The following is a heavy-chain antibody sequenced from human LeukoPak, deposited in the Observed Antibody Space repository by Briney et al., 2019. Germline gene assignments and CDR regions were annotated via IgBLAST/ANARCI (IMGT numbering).Heavy chain of an antibody. CDR2: VYPGDSET. J-gene: IGHJ4*02. Sequence: GESLKISCMVSGYTFTNYWIGWVRQMPGKGLEWMGIVYPGDSETKYSPSFQGQVTISADKSISTAYLQWSSLKASDTAMYYCARLRGATFVMSYFDYWGQGALVTVSS. CDR1: GYTFTNYW. CDR3: ARLRGATFVMSYFDY. V-gene: IGHV5-51*01. D-gene: IGHD3-16*02.